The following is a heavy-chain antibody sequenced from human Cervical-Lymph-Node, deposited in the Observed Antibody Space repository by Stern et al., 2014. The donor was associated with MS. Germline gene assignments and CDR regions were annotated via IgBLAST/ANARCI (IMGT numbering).Heavy chain of an antibody. CDR3: MGVGDAMHV. CDR1: GFSLSNSG. J-gene: IGHJ6*02. Sequence: MQLVESGGGVVQPGRSLTLSCAASGFSLSNSGMHWVRQAPGTGLEWVAVMSFVGGNKKYGDSVKGRFSISRDMANNTLLLQMNSLRPEDTAVYYCMGVGDAMHVWGQGTTVIVSS. CDR2: MSFVGGNK. V-gene: IGHV3-30*03.